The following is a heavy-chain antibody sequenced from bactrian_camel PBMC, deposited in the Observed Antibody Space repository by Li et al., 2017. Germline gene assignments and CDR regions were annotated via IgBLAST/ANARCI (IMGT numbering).Heavy chain of an antibody. V-gene: IGHV3S9*01. Sequence: HVQLVESGGGSVQAGGSLTLSCEASGYTMTSGCMGWFRQVPGMEREGVARIDRDGSTTYAEAVKGRFEISKDNAVNTLYLQMNSLEPEDTAMYYCATEERSLIGEPCKNAQMTRPMDYWGNGTQVTVS. CDR1: GYTMTSGC. D-gene: IGHD1*01. CDR2: IDRDGST. J-gene: IGHJ7*01.